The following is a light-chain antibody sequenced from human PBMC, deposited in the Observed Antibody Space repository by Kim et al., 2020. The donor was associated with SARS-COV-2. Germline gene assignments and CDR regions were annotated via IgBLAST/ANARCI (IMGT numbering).Light chain of an antibody. CDR2: DVS. CDR3: SSYTSSKSWV. Sequence: QSALTQPASVSGSPGQSITISCTGTSSDVGGYNYVSWYQQHPGKAPKFMIYDVSNRPSGVSNRFSGSKSGNTASLTISGLQAEDEADYFCSSYTSSKSWVFGGGTKLTVL. CDR1: SSDVGGYNY. V-gene: IGLV2-14*03. J-gene: IGLJ3*02.